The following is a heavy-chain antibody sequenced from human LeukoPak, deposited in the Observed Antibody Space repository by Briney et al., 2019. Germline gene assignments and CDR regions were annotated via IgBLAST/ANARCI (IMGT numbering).Heavy chain of an antibody. Sequence: ASVKVSCKASGYTFTGYYMHWVRQAPGQGLEWMGWINPNSGGTNYAQKFQGRVTMTRDTSISTAYMELSRLRSDDTAVYYCARDKGTLGTRYYFDYWGLGTLVTVSS. CDR1: GYTFTGYY. D-gene: IGHD2-2*01. V-gene: IGHV1-2*02. CDR3: ARDKGTLGTRYYFDY. CDR2: INPNSGGT. J-gene: IGHJ4*02.